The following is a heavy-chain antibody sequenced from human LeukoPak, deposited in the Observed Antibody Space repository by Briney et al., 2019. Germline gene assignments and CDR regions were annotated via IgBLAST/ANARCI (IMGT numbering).Heavy chain of an antibody. CDR3: ACPTYYYDSSGHGN. J-gene: IGHJ4*02. V-gene: IGHV4-38-2*02. D-gene: IGHD3-22*01. CDR2: IYHSGST. CDR1: GYSISSGYY. Sequence: SETLSLTCTVSGYSISSGYYWGWIRQPPGKGLEWIGSIYHSGSTYYNPSLKSRVTISVDTSKNQFSLKLSSVTAADTAVYYCACPTYYYDSSGHGNWGQGTLVTVSS.